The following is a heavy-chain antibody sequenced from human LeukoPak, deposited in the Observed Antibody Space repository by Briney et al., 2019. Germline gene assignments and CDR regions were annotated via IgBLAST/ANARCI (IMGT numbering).Heavy chain of an antibody. J-gene: IGHJ4*02. CDR2: INPNSGGT. V-gene: IGHV1-2*02. D-gene: IGHD3-10*01. CDR3: AVTYYYGSGSYYFDY. Sequence: ASVKVSCKASGYTFTGYYMHRVRQAPGQGLEWMGWINPNSGGTNYAQKFQGRVTMTRDTSISTAYMELSRLRSDDTAVYYCAVTYYYGSGSYYFDYWGQGTLVTVSS. CDR1: GYTFTGYY.